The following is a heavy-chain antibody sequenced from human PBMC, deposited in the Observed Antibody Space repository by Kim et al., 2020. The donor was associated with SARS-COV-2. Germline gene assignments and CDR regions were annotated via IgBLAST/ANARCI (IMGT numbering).Heavy chain of an antibody. CDR3: ARDGGNYYGSGSYYGIDY. Sequence: KSRVTISVDKSKNQFSLKLSSVTAADTAVYYCARDGGNYYGSGSYYGIDYWGQGTLVTVSS. V-gene: IGHV4-4*02. D-gene: IGHD3-10*01. J-gene: IGHJ4*02.